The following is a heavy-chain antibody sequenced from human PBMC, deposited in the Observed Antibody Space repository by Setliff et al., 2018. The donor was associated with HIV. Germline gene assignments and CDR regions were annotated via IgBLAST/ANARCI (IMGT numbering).Heavy chain of an antibody. J-gene: IGHJ5*01. V-gene: IGHV4-4*08. CDR1: GGSISSYY. Sequence: SETLSLTCTVSGGSISSYYWSWIRQPPGKGLEWIGYIYTSGSTNYNPSLKNRVTISVDTSKNQFSLRLSSVTAADTAVYSCARGYSSSWYDSGGQGTLVTVS. CDR3: ARGYSSSWYDS. CDR2: IYTSGST. D-gene: IGHD6-13*01.